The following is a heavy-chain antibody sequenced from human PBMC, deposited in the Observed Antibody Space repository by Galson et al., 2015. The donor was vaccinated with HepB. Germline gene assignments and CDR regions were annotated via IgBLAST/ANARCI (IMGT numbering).Heavy chain of an antibody. V-gene: IGHV3-21*01. CDR1: GFTFSSYS. CDR3: ARVYSESTVTTDLVDDY. Sequence: SLRLSCAASGFTFSSYSMNWVRQAPGKGLEWVSSISSSSSYIYYADSVKGRFTISRDNAKNSLYLQMNSLRAEDTAVYYCARVYSESTVTTDLVDDYWGQGTLVTVSS. J-gene: IGHJ4*02. CDR2: ISSSSSYI. D-gene: IGHD4-17*01.